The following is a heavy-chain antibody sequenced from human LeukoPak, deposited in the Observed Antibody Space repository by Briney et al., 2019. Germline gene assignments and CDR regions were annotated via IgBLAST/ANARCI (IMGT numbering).Heavy chain of an antibody. CDR2: IYTSGST. Sequence: SETLSLTCAVYGGSFSGYYWSWIRQPPGKGLEWIGRIYTSGSTNYNPSLKSRVTMSVDTSKNQFSLKLSSVTAADTAVYYCARGSLYSSSWYGSSYYFDYWGQGTLVTVSS. CDR3: ARGSLYSSSWYGSSYYFDY. J-gene: IGHJ4*02. V-gene: IGHV4-59*10. D-gene: IGHD6-13*01. CDR1: GGSFSGYY.